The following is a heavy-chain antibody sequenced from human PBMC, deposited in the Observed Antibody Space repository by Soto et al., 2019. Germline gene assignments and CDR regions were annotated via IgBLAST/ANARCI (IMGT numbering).Heavy chain of an antibody. J-gene: IGHJ4*02. Sequence: SVKVSCKASGGTFSSYAISWVRQAPGQGLEWMGGIIPIFGTANYAQKFQGRVTITADKSTSTAYMELSSLRSEDTAVYYCAQQRPYYDILTGYYPPYHFDYWGQGTLVTVSS. D-gene: IGHD3-9*01. CDR1: GGTFSSYA. V-gene: IGHV1-69*06. CDR3: AQQRPYYDILTGYYPPYHFDY. CDR2: IIPIFGTA.